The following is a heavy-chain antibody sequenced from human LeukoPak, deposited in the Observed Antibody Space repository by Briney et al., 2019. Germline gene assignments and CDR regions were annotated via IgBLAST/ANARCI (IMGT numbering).Heavy chain of an antibody. V-gene: IGHV3-30*18. CDR3: AKDSYYYGSGSYDV. CDR1: GFILSTHG. Sequence: PGGSLRLSCAASGFILSTHGMHWVRQAPGKGLEWVAVISYDGSNKYYADSVKGRFTISRDNSKNTLYLQMNSLRAEDTAVYYCAKDSYYYGSGSYDVWGQGTLVTVSS. CDR2: ISYDGSNK. J-gene: IGHJ4*02. D-gene: IGHD3-10*01.